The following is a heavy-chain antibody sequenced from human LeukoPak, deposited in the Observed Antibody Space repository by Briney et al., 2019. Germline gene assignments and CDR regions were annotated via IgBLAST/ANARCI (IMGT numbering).Heavy chain of an antibody. V-gene: IGHV3-21*01. J-gene: IGHJ4*02. Sequence: GGSLRLSCAASGFTFSSFGMSWVRQAPGKGLEWVSAISSTGGTAYYADSVKGRFTISRDNAKNSLYLQMNSLRAEDTAVYYCARDKLSRPRAGIDYWGQGTLVTVSS. CDR1: GFTFSSFG. CDR2: ISSTGGTA. CDR3: ARDKLSRPRAGIDY. D-gene: IGHD6-19*01.